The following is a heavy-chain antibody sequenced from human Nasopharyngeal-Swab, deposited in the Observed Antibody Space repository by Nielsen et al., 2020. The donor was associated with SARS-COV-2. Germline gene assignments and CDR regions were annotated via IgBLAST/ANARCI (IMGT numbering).Heavy chain of an antibody. D-gene: IGHD5-24*01. Sequence: RQAPGKGLEWIGYIYYSGSTNYNPSLKSRVTISVDTSKNQFSLKPSSVTAADTAVYYCAGGRDGYTNYYYYYGMDVWGQGTTVTVSS. V-gene: IGHV4-59*01. CDR3: AGGRDGYTNYYYYYGMDV. CDR2: IYYSGST. J-gene: IGHJ6*02.